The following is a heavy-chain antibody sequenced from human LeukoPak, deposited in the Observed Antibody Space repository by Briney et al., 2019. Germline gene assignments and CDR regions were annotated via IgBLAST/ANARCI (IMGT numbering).Heavy chain of an antibody. Sequence: GGSLRLSCAAFGFSFSSYWMGWVRQAPGKGLEWVANIGKDGSGKNYVDSVKGRFTISRDNAKNSLYLQMNSLRAEDTAVYYCARDRDFYAMDYWGQGALVTVSS. J-gene: IGHJ4*02. CDR3: ARDRDFYAMDY. CDR2: IGKDGSGK. V-gene: IGHV3-7*01. D-gene: IGHD2-2*01. CDR1: GFSFSSYW.